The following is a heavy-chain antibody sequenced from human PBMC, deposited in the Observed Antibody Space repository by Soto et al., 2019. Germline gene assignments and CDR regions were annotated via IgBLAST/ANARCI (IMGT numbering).Heavy chain of an antibody. CDR3: ARGLGGIAAAFQDY. Sequence: QVQLQESGPGLVKPSETLSLTCTGSGGSLRSYYWSWIRQPAGKGLEWIGRIYTSGSTNYNPSLKSQVTMSVDTSKNQFSLEPSSVTAADTAVYYCARGLGGIAAAFQDYWGQGTLVTV. J-gene: IGHJ4*02. CDR2: IYTSGST. CDR1: GGSLRSYY. D-gene: IGHD6-13*01. V-gene: IGHV4-4*07.